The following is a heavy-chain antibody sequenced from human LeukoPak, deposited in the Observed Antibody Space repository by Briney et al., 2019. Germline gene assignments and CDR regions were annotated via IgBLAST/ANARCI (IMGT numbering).Heavy chain of an antibody. D-gene: IGHD2-2*01. J-gene: IGHJ4*02. CDR1: GGTFSSYA. CDR2: IIPIFGTA. Sequence: EASVKVSCKASGGTFSSYAISWVRQAPGQGLEWMGGIIPIFGTANYAQKFQGRVTITTDESTSTAYMELSSLRSEDTAVYYCARDFHQGGDYWGQGTLVTVSS. CDR3: ARDFHQGGDY. V-gene: IGHV1-69*05.